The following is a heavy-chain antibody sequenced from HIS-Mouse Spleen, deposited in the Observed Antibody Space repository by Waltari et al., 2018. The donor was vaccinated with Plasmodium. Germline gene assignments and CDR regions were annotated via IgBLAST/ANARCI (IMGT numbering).Heavy chain of an antibody. CDR2: INHSGST. V-gene: IGHV4-34*01. D-gene: IGHD3-10*01. CDR3: ASSGSGSYYY. CDR1: GGSFSGYY. Sequence: QVQLQQLGAGLLKPSETLSLTCAVYGGSFSGYYWSWIRQPPGKGLEWIGEINHSGSTNYNPSLKSRVTISVDTSKNQFSLKLSSVTAADTAVYYCASSGSGSYYYWGQGTRVTVSS. J-gene: IGHJ4*02.